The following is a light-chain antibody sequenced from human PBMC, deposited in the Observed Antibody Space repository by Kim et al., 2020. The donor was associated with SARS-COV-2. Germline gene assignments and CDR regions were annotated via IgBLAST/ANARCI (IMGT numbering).Light chain of an antibody. CDR1: QGIGNF. CDR2: VAS. Sequence: ASIGDRVTITCRASQGIGNFLAWYQQKPGKAPKLLIYVASRLQSGVPSRFSGSGSGTDFTFTISSLEPEDFASYYCQQHKSYPLTFGGGTKVDIK. CDR3: QQHKSYPLT. J-gene: IGKJ4*01. V-gene: IGKV1-9*01.